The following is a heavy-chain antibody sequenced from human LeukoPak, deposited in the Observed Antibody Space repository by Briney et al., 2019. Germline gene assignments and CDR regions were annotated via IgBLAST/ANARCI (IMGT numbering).Heavy chain of an antibody. CDR1: GFTFSSYA. J-gene: IGHJ4*02. CDR3: AKDWTERQWLSFDY. CDR2: ISGSGGST. Sequence: GGSLRLSCAASGFTFSSYAMSWVRQAPGKGVEWVSAISGSGGSTYYADSVKGRFTISRDNSKNTLYLQMNSLRAEDTAVYYCAKDWTERQWLSFDYWGQGTLVTVSS. D-gene: IGHD6-19*01. V-gene: IGHV3-23*01.